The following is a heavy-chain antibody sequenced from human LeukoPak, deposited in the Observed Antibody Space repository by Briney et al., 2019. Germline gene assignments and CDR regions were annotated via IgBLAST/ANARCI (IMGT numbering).Heavy chain of an antibody. CDR3: ARTFYGDPPYYYMDV. D-gene: IGHD4-17*01. V-gene: IGHV3-7*01. CDR2: IKQDESEK. Sequence: GGSLRLSCAASGFTFSSYWMSWVRQAPGKGLEWVANIKQDESEKYYVDSVKGRFTISRDNAKNSLYLQMNSLRAEDTAVYYCARTFYGDPPYYYMDVWGKGTTVTVSS. CDR1: GFTFSSYW. J-gene: IGHJ6*03.